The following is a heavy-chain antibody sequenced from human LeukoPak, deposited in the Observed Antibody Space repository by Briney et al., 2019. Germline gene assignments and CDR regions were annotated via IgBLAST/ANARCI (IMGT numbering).Heavy chain of an antibody. J-gene: IGHJ4*02. D-gene: IGHD6-13*01. CDR1: GGSFSGYY. CDR3: ARGFRSRSSYFDY. V-gene: IGHV4-34*01. CDR2: INHSGST. Sequence: PSETLSLTCAVYGGSFSGYYWSWICQPPGKGLEWIGEINHSGSTNYNPSLKSRVTISVDTSKNQFSLKLSSVTAADTAVYYCARGFRSRSSYFDYWGQGTLVTVSS.